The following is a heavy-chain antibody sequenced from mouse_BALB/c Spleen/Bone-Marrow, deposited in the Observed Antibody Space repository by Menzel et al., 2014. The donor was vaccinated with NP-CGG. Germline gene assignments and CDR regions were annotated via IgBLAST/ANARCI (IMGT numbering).Heavy chain of an antibody. CDR2: IWAGGYT. J-gene: IGHJ4*01. CDR1: GFSLSIYA. CDR3: AGDPTGTLDTMDY. V-gene: IGHV2-9*02. D-gene: IGHD4-1*02. Sequence: QVQLKDSGPGLVAPSQNLSITCTVSGFSLSIYAIHWVRQPPGKGLEWLGVIWAGGYTNYNSALMSRLSIRKDNSKSQVFLKLISLQTDDTAMYFCAGDPTGTLDTMDYWSQGTSVTVSS.